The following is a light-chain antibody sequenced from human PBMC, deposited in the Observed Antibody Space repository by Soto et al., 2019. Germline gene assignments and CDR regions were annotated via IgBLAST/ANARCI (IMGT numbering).Light chain of an antibody. CDR1: ETIFKF. CDR2: AAS. CDR3: QHYYSSSNT. J-gene: IGKJ4*01. Sequence: DILLTQSPATLSASVGDRITITCRASETIFKFLAWYQQRSGNAPNLLIYAASALEKGVPSRFSGSGSGTEFTLTISNLQPNDSATYFCQHYYSSSNTFGGGTQVDVK. V-gene: IGKV1-5*01.